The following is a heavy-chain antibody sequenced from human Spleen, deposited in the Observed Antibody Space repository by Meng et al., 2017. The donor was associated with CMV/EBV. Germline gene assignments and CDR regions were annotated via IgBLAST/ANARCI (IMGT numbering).Heavy chain of an antibody. CDR3: ARAEALAAPSNFDY. CDR1: GFTFRSYG. J-gene: IGHJ4*02. CDR2: IRYDGTNK. D-gene: IGHD6-13*01. Sequence: GESLKISCAGSGFTFRSYGMHWVRQAPGKGLEWVAFIRYDGTNKYYADSVKGRLSVSRDNSKNTLYLQMNSLRAEDTAVYYCARAEALAAPSNFDYWGQGTLVTVSS. V-gene: IGHV3-30*02.